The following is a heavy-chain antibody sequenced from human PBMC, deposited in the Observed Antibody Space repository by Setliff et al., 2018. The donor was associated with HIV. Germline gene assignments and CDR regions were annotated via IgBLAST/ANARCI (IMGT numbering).Heavy chain of an antibody. Sequence: SLTCSASGDSIRSYYWSWIRQPPGKGLEWIGYIYTGGNSYNPSPNYNPALGTRLNMSIDTSENQFSLHLNSVTAADTAVYYCVRERRRSPLSYGLDVWGQGTTVTVSS. CDR1: GDSIRSYY. CDR3: VRERRRSPLSYGLDV. J-gene: IGHJ6*02. CDR2: IYTGGNSYNPSP. V-gene: IGHV4-4*09.